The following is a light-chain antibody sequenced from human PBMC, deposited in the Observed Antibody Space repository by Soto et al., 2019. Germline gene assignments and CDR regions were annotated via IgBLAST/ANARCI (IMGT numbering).Light chain of an antibody. CDR2: AAS. Sequence: IQLTQSPSSLSASVGDRVTVTFRASQGISSYLAWYQQKPGKAPKLLIYAASTLQSGVPSRFSGSGSGTDFTLTISSLQPEDFATYYCQQLNNYPRTFGPGTKVDIK. CDR3: QQLNNYPRT. J-gene: IGKJ3*01. V-gene: IGKV1-9*01. CDR1: QGISSY.